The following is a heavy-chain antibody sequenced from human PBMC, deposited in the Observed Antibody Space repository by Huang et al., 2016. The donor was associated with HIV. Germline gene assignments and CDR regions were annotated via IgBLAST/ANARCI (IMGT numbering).Heavy chain of an antibody. CDR3: ARGRTRSSLYDSYYGLDV. D-gene: IGHD6-6*01. CDR2: IIPIFGTA. V-gene: IGHV1-69*01. Sequence: QVQLVQSGAEVKKPGSSVKVSCKASGGTFSTYAISWVRQAPGQGLDWMGGIIPIFGTANYAQKFQGTVTITADEFTSTAYMELSSLRSEDTALYYCARGRTRSSLYDSYYGLDVWGQGTTVTVSS. J-gene: IGHJ6*02. CDR1: GGTFSTYA.